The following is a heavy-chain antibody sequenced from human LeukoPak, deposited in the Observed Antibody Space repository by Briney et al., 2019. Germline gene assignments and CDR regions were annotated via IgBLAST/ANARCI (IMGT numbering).Heavy chain of an antibody. J-gene: IGHJ4*02. V-gene: IGHV4-61*01. D-gene: IGHD3-10*01. CDR1: GGSISSGSYY. CDR2: IYYSGST. CDR3: ARGDMVRSQTMFDY. Sequence: PSETLSLTCTVSGGSISSGSYYWSWIRQPPGKGLEWIGYIYYSGSTNYNPSLKSRVTISVDTSKNQFSLKLSSVTAADTAVYYCARGDMVRSQTMFDYWGQGTLVTVSS.